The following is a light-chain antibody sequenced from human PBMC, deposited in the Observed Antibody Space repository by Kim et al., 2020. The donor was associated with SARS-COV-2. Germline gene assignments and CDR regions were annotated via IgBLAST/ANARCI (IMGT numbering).Light chain of an antibody. V-gene: IGKV1-5*01. CDR3: QQYNSLWT. J-gene: IGKJ1*01. CDR2: DAS. Sequence: SASVGDRVTITCRASQSIRNWLAWYQQKPGKAPKVLIYDASNLESGVPSRFSGSGSGTEFTLTISSLQPDDFATYYCQQYNSLWTFGQGTKVDIK. CDR1: QSIRNW.